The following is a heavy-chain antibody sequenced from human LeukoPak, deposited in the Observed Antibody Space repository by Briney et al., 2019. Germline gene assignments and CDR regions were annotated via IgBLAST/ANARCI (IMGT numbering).Heavy chain of an antibody. V-gene: IGHV3-23*01. CDR3: AKGGYGDRSWGVHY. CDR1: RFTFSSYA. CDR2: TSGSGGSI. D-gene: IGHD4-17*01. Sequence: GGSLRLSCAASRFTFSSYAMSWVRQAPGKGLEWVSATSGSGGSIYYGDSVKGRFTIPRDNSKNTLYLQMNSLRVEDTAVYYCAKGGYGDRSWGVHYWGQGTLVTVSS. J-gene: IGHJ4*02.